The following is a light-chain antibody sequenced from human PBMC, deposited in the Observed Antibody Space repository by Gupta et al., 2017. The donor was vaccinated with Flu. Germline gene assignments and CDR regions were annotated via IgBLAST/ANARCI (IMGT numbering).Light chain of an antibody. Sequence: SPGQTASISCSGDKLGDKYVCGYQQRPGQSPVLVIYQNDRRPSGIAERFSGANSGNTATLTISGTQTMDEANYDCQVWDISAAVFGGGTKLTVL. V-gene: IGLV3-1*01. CDR2: QND. J-gene: IGLJ3*02. CDR1: KLGDKY. CDR3: QVWDISAAV.